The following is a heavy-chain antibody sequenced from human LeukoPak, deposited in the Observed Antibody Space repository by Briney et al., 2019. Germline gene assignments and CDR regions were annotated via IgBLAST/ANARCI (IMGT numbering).Heavy chain of an antibody. J-gene: IGHJ4*02. D-gene: IGHD1-1*01. CDR3: ARNGNWHYVDY. V-gene: IGHV4-59*08. Sequence: SETLSLTCTVSGGSISSYYWSWLRQPPGKGLEWIGYIYYNGNTNYIPSLKSRVTISVDTSKNQFSLRLSSVTAADTAVYYCARNGNWHYVDYWGQGTLVTVSS. CDR2: IYYNGNT. CDR1: GGSISSYY.